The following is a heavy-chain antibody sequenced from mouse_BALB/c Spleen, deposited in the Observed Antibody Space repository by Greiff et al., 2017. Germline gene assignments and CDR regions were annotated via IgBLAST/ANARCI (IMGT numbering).Heavy chain of an antibody. V-gene: IGHV5-12-1*01. CDR2: ISSGGGST. D-gene: IGHD2-14*01. CDR3: ARHGRYERNAMDY. CDR1: GFAFSSYD. Sequence: DVKLQESGGGLVKPGGSLKLSCAASGFAFSSYDMSWVRQTPEKRLEWVAYISSGGGSTYYPDTVKGRFTISRDNAKNTLYLQMSSLKSEDTAMYYCARHGRYERNAMDYWGQGTSVTVSS. J-gene: IGHJ4*01.